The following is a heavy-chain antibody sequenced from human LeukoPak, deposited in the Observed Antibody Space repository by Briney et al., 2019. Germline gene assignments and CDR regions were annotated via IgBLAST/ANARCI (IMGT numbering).Heavy chain of an antibody. CDR1: EFTFSSYA. D-gene: IGHD5-18*01. Sequence: GGSLRLSCAASEFTFSSYAMSWVRQAPGKGLEWVSVISGSGGSEYYADSVKGRFTISRDNSENTLYLQLNSLRAEDTAVYYCAKVARSGYGYSFDYWGAFDIWGQGTMVTVSS. CDR3: AKVARSGYGYSFDYWGAFDI. CDR2: ISGSGGSE. V-gene: IGHV3-23*01. J-gene: IGHJ3*02.